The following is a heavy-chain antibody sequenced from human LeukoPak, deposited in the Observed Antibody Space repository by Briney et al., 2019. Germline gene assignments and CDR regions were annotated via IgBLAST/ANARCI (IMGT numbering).Heavy chain of an antibody. J-gene: IGHJ5*02. Sequence: PGGSLRLSCAASGFTFSDYYMSWIRQAPGRGLGWVSYISSSGSTIYYADAVKGRFTISRDNAKNSLYLQMNSLRAEDTAVYYCARDPTADYGGWFDPWGQGTLVTVSS. CDR3: ARDPTADYGGWFDP. CDR2: ISSSGSTI. CDR1: GFTFSDYY. D-gene: IGHD4-23*01. V-gene: IGHV3-11*01.